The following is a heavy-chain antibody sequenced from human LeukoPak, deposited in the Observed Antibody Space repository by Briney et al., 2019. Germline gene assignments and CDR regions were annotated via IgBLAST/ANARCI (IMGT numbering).Heavy chain of an antibody. CDR1: GGSISSYY. D-gene: IGHD5-12*01. CDR3: AGGSYSGYDFDY. V-gene: IGHV4-59*01. Sequence: SETLSLTCTVSGGSISSYYRSWIRQPPGKGLEWIGYIYYSGSTNYNPSLKSRVTISVDTSKNQFSLKLSSVTAADTAVYYCAGGSYSGYDFDYWGQGNLVTVSS. CDR2: IYYSGST. J-gene: IGHJ4*02.